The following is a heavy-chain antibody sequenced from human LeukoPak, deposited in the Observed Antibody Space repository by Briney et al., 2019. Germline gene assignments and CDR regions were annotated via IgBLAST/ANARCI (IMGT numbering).Heavy chain of an antibody. J-gene: IGHJ6*03. Sequence: GGSLRLSCAASGFTVSSNDMSWVRQAPGKGLEWVSAIYRGGDTYYADSVKGRFTISRDNSKNTLYLQMNSLRAEDTAVYYCAEEDSSSSRAYYYYYYYMDVWGKGTTVTVSS. V-gene: IGHV3-53*01. CDR3: AEEDSSSSRAYYYYYYYMDV. CDR1: GFTVSSND. D-gene: IGHD6-6*01. CDR2: IYRGGDT.